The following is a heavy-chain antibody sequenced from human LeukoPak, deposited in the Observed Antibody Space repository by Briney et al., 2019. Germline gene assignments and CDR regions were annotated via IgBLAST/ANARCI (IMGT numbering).Heavy chain of an antibody. V-gene: IGHV3-21*01. CDR2: ISSSSSYI. J-gene: IGHJ3*02. D-gene: IGHD4-17*01. Sequence: SGSLRLSCAASGFTFSNYSMNWVRQSAGKGLKWVSSISSSSSYIYYADSVKGRFTISRDNAKNSLYLQMNSLRAEDTAVYYCARDDGDSDAFDIWGQGTMVTVSS. CDR3: ARDDGDSDAFDI. CDR1: GFTFSNYS.